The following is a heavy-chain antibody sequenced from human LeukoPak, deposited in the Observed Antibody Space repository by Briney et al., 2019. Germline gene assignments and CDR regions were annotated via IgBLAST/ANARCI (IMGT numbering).Heavy chain of an antibody. D-gene: IGHD4-17*01. V-gene: IGHV1-3*01. CDR3: ARARWTSTVTTYYLDF. J-gene: IGHJ4*02. CDR2: INAGNGKT. Sequence: ASVKVSCKASGYIFTDYAIQWVRQAPGQGLEWMGWINAGNGKTKYSQKFQGRVTITRDTSASTAYMELSGLRSDDAAVYYCARARWTSTVTTYYLDFWGQGTLVTVSS. CDR1: GYIFTDYA.